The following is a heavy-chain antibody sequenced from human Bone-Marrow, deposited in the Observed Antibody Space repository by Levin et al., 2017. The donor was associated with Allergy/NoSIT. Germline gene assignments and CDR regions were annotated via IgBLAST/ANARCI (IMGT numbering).Heavy chain of an antibody. CDR1: GFTVSSNY. J-gene: IGHJ4*02. V-gene: IGHV3-53*01. Sequence: GGSLRLSCAASGFTVSSNYMSWVRQAPGKGPEWVSVIYSGGSTYYADSVKFRFTISRDNSKNTLYLQMNSLRAEDTAVYYCARGWFGELLSHWGQGTLVTVSS. CDR3: ARGWFGELLSH. D-gene: IGHD3-10*01. CDR2: IYSGGST.